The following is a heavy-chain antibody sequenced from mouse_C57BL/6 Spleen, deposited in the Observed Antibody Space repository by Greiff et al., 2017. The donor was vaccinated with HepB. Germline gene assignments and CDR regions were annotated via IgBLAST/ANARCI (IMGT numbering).Heavy chain of an antibody. Sequence: QVQLQQSGAELVKPGASVKISCKASGYAFSSYWMNWVKQRPGKGLEWIGQIYPGDGDTNYNGKFKGKATLTADKSSSTAYMQLSSLTSEDSAVYFCARGDDYDAYAMDCWGQGTSVTVSS. D-gene: IGHD2-4*01. CDR2: IYPGDGDT. CDR1: GYAFSSYW. J-gene: IGHJ4*01. CDR3: ARGDDYDAYAMDC. V-gene: IGHV1-80*01.